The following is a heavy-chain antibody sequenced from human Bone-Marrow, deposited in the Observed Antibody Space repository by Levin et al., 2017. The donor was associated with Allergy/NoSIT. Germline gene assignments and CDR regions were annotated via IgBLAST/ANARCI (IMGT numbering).Heavy chain of an antibody. J-gene: IGHJ5*02. CDR3: ARVYGDHALGWFDP. D-gene: IGHD4-17*01. CDR1: GGSVSTNDYY. CDR2: IHHSGST. Sequence: PSETLSLTCSVSGGSVSTNDYYWTWIRQPPGKGLEWIGYIHHSGSTTYNASLQSRVTMSVDTSENQFSLKLRYATAADTAMYYCARVYGDHALGWFDPWGQGILVTVSS. V-gene: IGHV4-61*08.